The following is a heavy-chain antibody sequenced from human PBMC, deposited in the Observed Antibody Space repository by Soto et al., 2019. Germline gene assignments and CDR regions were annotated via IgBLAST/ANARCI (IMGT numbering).Heavy chain of an antibody. J-gene: IGHJ4*02. CDR2: IFPTDSDA. D-gene: IGHD5-12*01. CDR3: VRPRRDGYFSFDY. CDR1: GYNFNGYW. Sequence: RGESLKISCKCSGYNFNGYWIGWVRQMPGKGLEWMGIIFPTDSDARYSPPFQGQVTMSVDRSVTTAYLQWSSLKASDTATYYCVRPRRDGYFSFDYWGQGTLVTVSS. V-gene: IGHV5-51*01.